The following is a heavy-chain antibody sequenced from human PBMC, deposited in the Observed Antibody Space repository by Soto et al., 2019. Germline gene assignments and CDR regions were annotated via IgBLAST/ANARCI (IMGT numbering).Heavy chain of an antibody. CDR2: ISSRSSLI. Sequence: VGSLRLSCAVSGFSFSSHSFNWVRQAPGQGLEWVAYISSRSSLILYADSVRGRFVISRDNALNSLYLQMNSPRDEDTAIHYCVRERGEYDSGWYIDRWGQGTPVTVSS. CDR3: VRERGEYDSGWYIDR. V-gene: IGHV3-21*06. CDR1: GFSFSSHS. D-gene: IGHD6-19*01. J-gene: IGHJ5*02.